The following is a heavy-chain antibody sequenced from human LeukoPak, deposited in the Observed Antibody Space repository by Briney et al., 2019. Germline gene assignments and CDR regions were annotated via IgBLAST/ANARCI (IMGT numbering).Heavy chain of an antibody. CDR3: AREAPLTGDWYIDL. CDR2: MNADGSNK. J-gene: IGHJ2*01. CDR1: GFTFSNYW. V-gene: IGHV3-74*01. D-gene: IGHD3-9*01. Sequence: GGSLRLSCTASGFTFSNYWMHWVRQAPGKGLEWVSRMNADGSNKPYADSVRGRFTISRDNGKNTLYLQLNSLRVEDTAVYYCAREAPLTGDWYIDLWGRGTLVTVSS.